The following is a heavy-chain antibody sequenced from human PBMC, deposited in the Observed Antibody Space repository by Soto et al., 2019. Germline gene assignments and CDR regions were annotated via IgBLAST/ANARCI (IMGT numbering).Heavy chain of an antibody. J-gene: IGHJ4*02. Sequence: QIQLVQSGAEVKKPGASVTVSCKASGYTFTDHGISWVRQAPGQGFEWMGWISAYSDYTAYAEKFQGMVTMTSEKYTSTAYIELWSMVSDDTDVYYCVNDSPRLTQFCIDVSRGQGTRVSVSP. D-gene: IGHD3-3*01. CDR3: VNDSPRLTQFCIDVS. CDR2: ISAYSDYT. CDR1: GYTFTDHG. V-gene: IGHV1-18*01.